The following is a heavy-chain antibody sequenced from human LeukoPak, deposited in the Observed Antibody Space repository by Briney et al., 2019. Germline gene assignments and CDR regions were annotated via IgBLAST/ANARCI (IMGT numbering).Heavy chain of an antibody. J-gene: IGHJ4*02. V-gene: IGHV3-53*01. D-gene: IGHD4/OR15-4a*01. CDR2: IYSGST. CDR3: ARRAGAYSHPYDY. CDR1: GFTFSSYG. Sequence: GRSLRLSCAASGFTFSSYGMSWVRQAPGKGLEWVSFIYSGSTHYSDSVKGRFTISRDNSKNTLYLQMNSLRAEDTAVYYCARRAGAYSHPYDYWGQGTLVTVSS.